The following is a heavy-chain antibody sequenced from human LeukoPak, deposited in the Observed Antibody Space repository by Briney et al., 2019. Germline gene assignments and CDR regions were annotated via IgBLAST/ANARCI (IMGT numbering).Heavy chain of an antibody. D-gene: IGHD5-12*01. CDR2: IYCSGST. Sequence: SETLSLTCTVSGGSISSSSYYWGWIRQPPGQGLEWFGSIYCSGSTYYNPSLKSRVTISVDTSKNQFSLKLSSVTAADTAVYYCAKEEDCGYDYYYYYYYMDVWGKGTTVTISS. CDR3: AKEEDCGYDYYYYYYYMDV. J-gene: IGHJ6*03. V-gene: IGHV4-39*02. CDR1: GGSISSSSYY.